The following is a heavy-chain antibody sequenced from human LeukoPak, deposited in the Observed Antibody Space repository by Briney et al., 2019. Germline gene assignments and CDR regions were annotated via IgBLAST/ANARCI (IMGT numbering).Heavy chain of an antibody. J-gene: IGHJ4*02. CDR3: ARDLLNDEGSSYFFDQ. D-gene: IGHD2-2*01. CDR1: GFTFSSYS. V-gene: IGHV3-48*04. CDR2: ISKSSDRI. Sequence: GGSLRLSCAASGFTFSSYSMNWVRQAPGKGLEWVSYISKSSDRIYHADSVKGRFTISRDNAKNSLYLQMDSLRAEDTAVYYCARDLLNDEGSSYFFDQWGQGTLVTVSS.